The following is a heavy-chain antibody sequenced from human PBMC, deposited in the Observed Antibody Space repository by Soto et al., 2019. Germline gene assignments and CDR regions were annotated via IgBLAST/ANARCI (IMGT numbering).Heavy chain of an antibody. CDR3: ARAGGTQENYYYYGMDV. Sequence: GGSLRLSCAASGFTFSSYAMHWVRQAPGKGLEYVSAISSNGGSTYYADSVKGRFTISRDNSKNTLYLQMGSLRAEDMAVYYCARAGGTQENYYYYGMDVWGQGTTVTVSS. V-gene: IGHV3-64*02. D-gene: IGHD3-16*01. CDR1: GFTFSSYA. J-gene: IGHJ6*02. CDR2: ISSNGGST.